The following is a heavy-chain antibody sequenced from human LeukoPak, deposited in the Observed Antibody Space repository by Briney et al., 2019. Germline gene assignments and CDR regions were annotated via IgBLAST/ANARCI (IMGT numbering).Heavy chain of an antibody. D-gene: IGHD2-2*01. Sequence: ASVKVSCKASGYTFTGYYMHWVRQAPGQGLEWMGWINPNSGGTNYAQKFQGRVTMTRDTSISTAYMELSRLRSDDTAVYYCARSLVVPAAVFPSPFDYWGQGTLVTVSS. CDR2: INPNSGGT. J-gene: IGHJ4*02. V-gene: IGHV1-2*02. CDR1: GYTFTGYY. CDR3: ARSLVVPAAVFPSPFDY.